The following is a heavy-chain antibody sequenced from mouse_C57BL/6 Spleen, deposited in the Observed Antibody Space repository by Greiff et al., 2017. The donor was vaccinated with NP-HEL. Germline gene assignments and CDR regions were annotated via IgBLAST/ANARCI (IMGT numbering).Heavy chain of an antibody. Sequence: QVQLQQPGTELVKPGASVKLSCKASGYTFTSYWMHWVKQRPGQGLEWIGNINPSNGGTNYNEKFKSQATLTVDKSSSTAYMQLSSLTSEDSAVYYCARRGASNYGPYWYFDVWGTGTTVTVSS. CDR2: INPSNGGT. V-gene: IGHV1-53*01. J-gene: IGHJ1*03. CDR3: ARRGASNYGPYWYFDV. CDR1: GYTFTSYW. D-gene: IGHD2-5*01.